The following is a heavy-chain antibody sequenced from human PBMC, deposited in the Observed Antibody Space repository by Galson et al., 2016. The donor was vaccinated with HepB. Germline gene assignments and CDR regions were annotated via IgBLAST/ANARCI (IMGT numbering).Heavy chain of an antibody. Sequence: SVKVSCKASGYTFTDYYMHWVRQAPGQGLEWLGWINPNSGVTNVARRFQGWVTMTRDPSISTAYMELSRMASDETAMYFCAREKGDIAGATRHYYYYGMDVWGQGTTVTVSS. J-gene: IGHJ6*02. D-gene: IGHD1-26*01. V-gene: IGHV1-2*04. CDR3: AREKGDIAGATRHYYYYGMDV. CDR2: INPNSGVT. CDR1: GYTFTDYY.